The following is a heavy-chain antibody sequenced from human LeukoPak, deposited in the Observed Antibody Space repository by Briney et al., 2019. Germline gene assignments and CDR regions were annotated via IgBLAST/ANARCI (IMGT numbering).Heavy chain of an antibody. Sequence: PGGSLRLSCAASGFTFSIHDMHWVRQPTGKGLEWVSAIGTAGDTYYSGSVKGRFTISRDNAKNSLYLQMNSLRAEDTAVYYCARDRGPGGRLGYCSGGSCYSEFDYWGQGTLVTVSS. D-gene: IGHD2-15*01. V-gene: IGHV3-13*04. CDR3: ARDRGPGGRLGYCSGGSCYSEFDY. J-gene: IGHJ4*02. CDR2: IGTAGDT. CDR1: GFTFSIHD.